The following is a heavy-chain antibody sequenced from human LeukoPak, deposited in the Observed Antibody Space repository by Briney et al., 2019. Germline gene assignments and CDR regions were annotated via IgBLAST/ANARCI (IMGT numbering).Heavy chain of an antibody. D-gene: IGHD3-22*01. Sequence: ASVKVSCKASAYTFTSYYIHWVRQAPGQGLEWMGIINPSSGNTNYAQKFQGRITMTRDMSTSTVYMQLSSLRAEDTALYYCAKDHRNKYYYDSSGYCVDYWGQGTLVTVSS. V-gene: IGHV1-46*01. J-gene: IGHJ4*02. CDR1: AYTFTSYY. CDR3: AKDHRNKYYYDSSGYCVDY. CDR2: INPSSGNT.